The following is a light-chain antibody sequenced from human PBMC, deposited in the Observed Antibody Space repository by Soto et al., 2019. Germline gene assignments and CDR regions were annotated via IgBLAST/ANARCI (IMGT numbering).Light chain of an antibody. CDR2: DVS. J-gene: IGLJ1*01. CDR3: SSYTTSNTRQIV. CDR1: SGDVGGYNY. V-gene: IGLV2-14*03. Sequence: QSVLTKPASVSGSPGQSITISCTGTSGDVGGYNYVSWYQHHPGKAPKLMIYDVSNRPSGVSNRFSGSKSGNTASLTISGLQPEDEADYYCSSYTTSNTRQIVFGTGTKVTV.